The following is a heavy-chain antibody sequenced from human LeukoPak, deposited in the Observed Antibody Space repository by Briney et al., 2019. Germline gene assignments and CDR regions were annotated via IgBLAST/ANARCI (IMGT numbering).Heavy chain of an antibody. V-gene: IGHV4-4*07. CDR2: IYNGGII. Sequence: SETLSLTCTVSGDSISRYYWSWIRQPAGKGLEWIGRIYNGGIITYNPSLKSRVTMSIDTSNNQFSLRLNSVTAADTAVYYCASHSGGYAYWGQGTLVTVSS. CDR1: GDSISRYY. D-gene: IGHD5-12*01. CDR3: ASHSGGYAY. J-gene: IGHJ4*02.